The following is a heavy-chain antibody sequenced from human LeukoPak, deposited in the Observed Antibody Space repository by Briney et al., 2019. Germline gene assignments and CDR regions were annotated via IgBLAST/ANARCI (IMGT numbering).Heavy chain of an antibody. Sequence: ASVKVSCKASGYTFTSYGISWVRQAPGQGLEWMGWISAYNGNTNYAQKLQGRVTMTTDTSTSTAYMELRSLRSDDTAVYYCARDYYDSSGTPLGDYWGQGTLVTVSS. CDR1: GYTFTSYG. V-gene: IGHV1-18*01. D-gene: IGHD3-22*01. CDR2: ISAYNGNT. J-gene: IGHJ4*02. CDR3: ARDYYDSSGTPLGDY.